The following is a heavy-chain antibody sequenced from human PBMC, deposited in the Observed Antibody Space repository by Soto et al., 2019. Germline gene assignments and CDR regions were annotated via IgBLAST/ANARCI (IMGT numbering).Heavy chain of an antibody. Sequence: GASVKVSCKASGYTFTDYYMHWVRQAPGQGLEWMGWINPNSADTNYAQKFQGRVTMTRDTSISTAYMELSRLRSDDTAMYYCARHVPDDFWSGALHYSYYGMDVWGQGTTVTVSS. D-gene: IGHD3-3*01. CDR2: INPNSADT. V-gene: IGHV1-2*02. CDR1: GYTFTDYY. CDR3: ARHVPDDFWSGALHYSYYGMDV. J-gene: IGHJ6*02.